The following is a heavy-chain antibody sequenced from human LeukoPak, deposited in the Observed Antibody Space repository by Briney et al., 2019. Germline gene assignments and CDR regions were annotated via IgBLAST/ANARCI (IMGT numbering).Heavy chain of an antibody. CDR1: GFTFTNYV. CDR3: ARDRSYFDY. J-gene: IGHJ4*02. CDR2: IYSGGST. V-gene: IGHV3-53*01. Sequence: QPGGSLRLSCAASGFTFTNYVMSWVRQAPGKGLEWVSVIYSGGSTYYADSVKGRFTISRDNSKNTLYLQMNSLRAEDTAVYYCARDRSYFDYWGQGTLVTVSS.